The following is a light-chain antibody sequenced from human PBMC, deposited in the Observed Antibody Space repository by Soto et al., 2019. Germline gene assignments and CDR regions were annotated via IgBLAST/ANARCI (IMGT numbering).Light chain of an antibody. CDR3: SSYTSSNTWV. V-gene: IGLV2-14*01. Sequence: QSVLTQPASVSGSPGQSITIPCTGTTSVYWYQQHPGKAPKLIIYDVSNRPSGVSNRFSGSKSGNTASLTISGLQAEDEAEYYCSSYTSSNTWVFGGGTKLTVL. J-gene: IGLJ3*02. CDR2: DVS. CDR1: TS.